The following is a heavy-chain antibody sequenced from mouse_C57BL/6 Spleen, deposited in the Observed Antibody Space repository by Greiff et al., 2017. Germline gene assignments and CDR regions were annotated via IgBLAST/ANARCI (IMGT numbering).Heavy chain of an antibody. D-gene: IGHD2-4*01. V-gene: IGHV5-9*01. J-gene: IGHJ4*01. CDR1: GFTFSSYT. Sequence: EVQRVESGGGLVKPGGSLKLSCAASGFTFSSYTMSWVRQTPEKRLEWVATISGGGGNTYYPDSVKGRFTISRDNAKNTLYLQMSSLRSEDTALYYCARQAYDSRMDYWGQGTSVTVSS. CDR3: ARQAYDSRMDY. CDR2: ISGGGGNT.